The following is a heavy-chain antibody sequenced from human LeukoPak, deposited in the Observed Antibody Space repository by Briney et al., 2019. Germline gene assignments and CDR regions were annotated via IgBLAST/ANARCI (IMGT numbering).Heavy chain of an antibody. Sequence: GGSLRLSCVASGFTLGSYWMTWVRQAPGKGLEWVANIKQDGSEKHYVDSVKGRFTISRDNAKNSLYLQMNSLTAEDTAVYYCARDYFSRAAVLGYFDLWGRGTLVAVSS. CDR2: IKQDGSEK. CDR3: ARDYFSRAAVLGYFDL. D-gene: IGHD2-15*01. J-gene: IGHJ2*01. V-gene: IGHV3-7*01. CDR1: GFTLGSYW.